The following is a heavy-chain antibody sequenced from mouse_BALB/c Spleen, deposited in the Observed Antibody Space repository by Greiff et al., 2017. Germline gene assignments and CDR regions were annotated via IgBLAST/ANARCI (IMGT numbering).Heavy chain of an antibody. CDR2: IDPANGNT. CDR1: GFNIKDTY. V-gene: IGHV14-3*02. CDR3: ARGAMDY. Sequence: DVKLQESGAELVKPGASVKLSCTASGFNIKDTYMHWVKQRPEQGLEWIGRIDPANGNTKYDPKFQGKATIPADTSSNTAYLQLSSLTSEDTAVYYCARGAMDYWGQGTSVTVSS. J-gene: IGHJ4*01.